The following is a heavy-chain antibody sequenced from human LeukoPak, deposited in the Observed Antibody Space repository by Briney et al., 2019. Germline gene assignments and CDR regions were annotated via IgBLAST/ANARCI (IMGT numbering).Heavy chain of an antibody. J-gene: IGHJ4*02. D-gene: IGHD2-2*01. CDR3: ARGWDCSITGCYAIDY. CDR2: IFHSGSA. Sequence: SETLSLTCAVSGYSISSGYYWGWIRQPPGKGLEWIGSIFHSGSAYYNPSLKSRVTISIDTSKNQFSLKLSSVAAADTAVYCCARGWDCSITGCYAIDYWGQGTLVTVSS. V-gene: IGHV4-38-2*01. CDR1: GYSISSGYY.